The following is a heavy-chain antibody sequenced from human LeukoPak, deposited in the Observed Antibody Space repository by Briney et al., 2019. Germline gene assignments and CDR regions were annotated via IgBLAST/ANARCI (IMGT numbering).Heavy chain of an antibody. CDR1: GYTFTSYD. CDR2: MNPNSGNT. D-gene: IGHD3-22*01. J-gene: IGHJ3*02. CDR3: AREYYYDSSGSDAFDT. V-gene: IGHV1-8*01. Sequence: ASVKVSCKASGYTFTSYDINWVRQATGQGLEWMGWMNPNSGNTGYAQKFQGRVTMTRNTSISTAYMELSSLRSEDTAVYYCAREYYYDSSGSDAFDTWGQGTMVTVSS.